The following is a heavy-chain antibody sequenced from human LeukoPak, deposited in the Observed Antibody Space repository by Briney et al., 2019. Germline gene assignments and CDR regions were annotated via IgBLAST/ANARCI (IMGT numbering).Heavy chain of an antibody. CDR1: DDDIRMYNW. J-gene: IGHJ4*02. CDR2: MSRAGYS. D-gene: IGHD4-17*01. V-gene: IGHV4-4*02. CDR3: ATRNADSFYFDY. Sequence: SGTLSLTCDVSDDDIRMYNWWSWVRPSPGKGLEWIGEMSRAGYSNFNPSLRSRATISIDTSGSAVSLTLTSVTAADTAVYFCATRNADSFYFDYWGRGTLVTVSS.